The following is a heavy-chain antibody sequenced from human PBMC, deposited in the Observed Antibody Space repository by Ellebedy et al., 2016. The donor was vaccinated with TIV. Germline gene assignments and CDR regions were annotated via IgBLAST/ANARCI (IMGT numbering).Heavy chain of an antibody. CDR2: IYRSEIT. D-gene: IGHD1-7*01. CDR1: GGSVSSSDYF. CDR3: AVTGPTDY. V-gene: IGHV4-61*08. J-gene: IGHJ4*02. Sequence: SETLSLTCTVSGGSVSSSDYFCSWIRQPPGKGLEWIGYIYRSEITNYNPSLKSRVTISVDTSKNQFSLKLTSVTAADTAVYYCAVTGPTDYWGQGTLVTVSS.